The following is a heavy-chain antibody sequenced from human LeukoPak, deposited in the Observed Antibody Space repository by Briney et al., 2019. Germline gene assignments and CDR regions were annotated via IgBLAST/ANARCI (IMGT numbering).Heavy chain of an antibody. V-gene: IGHV4-39*07. CDR1: GASISTYY. CDR2: IYYSGST. CDR3: TRDLLGLDY. D-gene: IGHD2/OR15-2a*01. J-gene: IGHJ4*02. Sequence: SQTLSLTCTVSGASISTYYWGWIRQPPGKGLEWIGSIYYSGSTYYNPSLKSRVTISVDTSKNQFSLKLSSVTAADTAIYYCTRDLLGLDYWGQGTLVTVSS.